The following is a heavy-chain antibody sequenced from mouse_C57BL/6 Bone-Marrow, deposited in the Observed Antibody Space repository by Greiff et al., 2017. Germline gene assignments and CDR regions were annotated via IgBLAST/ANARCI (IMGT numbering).Heavy chain of an antibody. Sequence: VQLQQSGAELVMPGASVKLSCKASGYTFTSYWMHWVKQRPGQGLEWIGEIDPSDSYTNYNQKFKGKSTLTVDKSSSTAYMQLSSLTSEDSAVYYCAQAYYYGSSPYAMDYWGQGTSVTVSS. CDR3: AQAYYYGSSPYAMDY. CDR1: GYTFTSYW. J-gene: IGHJ4*01. V-gene: IGHV1-69*01. CDR2: IDPSDSYT. D-gene: IGHD1-1*01.